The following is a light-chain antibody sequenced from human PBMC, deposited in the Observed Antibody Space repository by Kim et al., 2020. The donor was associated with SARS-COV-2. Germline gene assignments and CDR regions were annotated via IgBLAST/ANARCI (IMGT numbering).Light chain of an antibody. CDR2: GNS. J-gene: IGLJ3*02. Sequence: QSVLTQPPSVSGAPGQRVTISCTGSSSNIGAGYDVHWYQQLPGTAPKLLIYGNSNRPSGVPDLFSGSKSGTSASLAITWLQAEDEADYYCQSYDSSLSVWVFGGGTQLTVL. CDR1: SSNIGAGYD. CDR3: QSYDSSLSVWV. V-gene: IGLV1-40*01.